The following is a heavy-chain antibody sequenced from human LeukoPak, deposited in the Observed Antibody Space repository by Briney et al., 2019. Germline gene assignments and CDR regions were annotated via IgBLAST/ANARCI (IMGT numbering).Heavy chain of an antibody. Sequence: SETLSLTRTVSGGSVSSSSHYWGWIRQPPGKGLEWIGSIYYSGSTYYNPSLKSRVTLSVDTSKNQLSLKVSSVTVADTAVYFCARFFRSFSTVTVPDYWGQGTLVTVSS. CDR1: GGSVSSSSHY. V-gene: IGHV4-39*01. D-gene: IGHD4-17*01. CDR2: IYYSGST. CDR3: ARFFRSFSTVTVPDY. J-gene: IGHJ4*02.